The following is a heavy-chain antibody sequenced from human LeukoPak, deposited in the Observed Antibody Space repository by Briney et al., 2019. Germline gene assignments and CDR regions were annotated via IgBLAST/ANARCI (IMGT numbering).Heavy chain of an antibody. Sequence: PSETLSLTCTVSGGSISSYYWSWIRQPPGKGLEWIGYIYYSGSTNYNPSLKSRVTISVDTSKNQFSLKLSCVTAADTAVYYCARVGDTAMGRGIDYWGQGTLVTVSS. D-gene: IGHD5-18*01. V-gene: IGHV4-59*01. CDR2: IYYSGST. J-gene: IGHJ4*02. CDR3: ARVGDTAMGRGIDY. CDR1: GGSISSYY.